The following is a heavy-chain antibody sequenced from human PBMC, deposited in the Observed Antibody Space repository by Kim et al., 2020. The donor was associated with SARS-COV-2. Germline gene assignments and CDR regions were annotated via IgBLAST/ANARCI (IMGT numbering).Heavy chain of an antibody. D-gene: IGHD3-10*01. CDR1: GDSVSSNSAA. CDR2: TYYRSKWYN. J-gene: IGHJ4*02. CDR3: ARDLLHSIRVRDYFDY. V-gene: IGHV6-1*01. Sequence: SQTLSLTCAISGDSVSSNSAAWNWIRQSPSRGLEWLGRTYYRSKWYNDYAVSVKSRITINPDTSKNQFSLQLNSVTPEDTAVYYCARDLLHSIRVRDYFDYWGQGTLVTVSS.